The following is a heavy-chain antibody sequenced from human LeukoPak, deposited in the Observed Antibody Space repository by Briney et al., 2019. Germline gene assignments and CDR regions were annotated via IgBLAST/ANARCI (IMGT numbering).Heavy chain of an antibody. D-gene: IGHD6-13*01. CDR1: GFTFSSYW. CDR2: IKQDGSEK. J-gene: IGHJ6*03. V-gene: IGHV3-7*01. CDR3: ARGDSSSRGDYYYMDV. Sequence: PGGSLRPSCAASGFTFSSYWMSWVRQAPGKGLEWVANIKQDGSEKYYVDSVKGRFTISRDNAKNSLYLQMNSLRAEDTAVYYCARGDSSSRGDYYYMDVWGKGTTVTVSS.